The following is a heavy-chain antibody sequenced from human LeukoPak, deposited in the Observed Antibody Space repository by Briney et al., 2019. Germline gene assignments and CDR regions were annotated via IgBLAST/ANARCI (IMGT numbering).Heavy chain of an antibody. CDR1: GYTFTSYG. CDR3: GLIEDYYDSSGYPYDY. J-gene: IGHJ4*02. Sequence: GASVKVSCKASGYTFTSYGISWVRQAPGQGLEWMGWISAYNGNTNYAQKLQGRVTMTTDTSTSTAYMELRSLRSDDTAVYYCGLIEDYYDSSGYPYDYWGQGTLVTVSS. CDR2: ISAYNGNT. D-gene: IGHD3-22*01. V-gene: IGHV1-18*01.